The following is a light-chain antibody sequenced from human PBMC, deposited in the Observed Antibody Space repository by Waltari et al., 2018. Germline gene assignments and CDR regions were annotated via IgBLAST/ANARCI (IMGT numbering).Light chain of an antibody. CDR1: QTVGDW. CDR3: QQYNTFSS. CDR2: KAS. J-gene: IGKJ2*01. V-gene: IGKV1-5*03. Sequence: DIQITQSPSTVSASVGSRVTIPCRASQTVGDWLAWYQQKPGKAPKLLIYKASTLQNGVPSRFSGSGSGSEFTLTISSLQHDDVAIYYCQQYNTFSSFGQGTRLEL.